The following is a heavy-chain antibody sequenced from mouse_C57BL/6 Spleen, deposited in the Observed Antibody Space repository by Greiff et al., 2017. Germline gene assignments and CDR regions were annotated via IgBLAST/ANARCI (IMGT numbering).Heavy chain of an antibody. Sequence: HVQLQQPGAELVRPGSSVKLSCKASGYTFTSYWMHWVKQRPIQGLEWIGNIDPSDSETHYNQKFKDKATLTVDKSSSTAYMQLSSLTSEDSAVYYCARRRDDYDDYFDYWGQGTTLTVSS. CDR1: GYTFTSYW. CDR3: ARRRDDYDDYFDY. D-gene: IGHD2-4*01. J-gene: IGHJ2*01. V-gene: IGHV1-52*01. CDR2: IDPSDSET.